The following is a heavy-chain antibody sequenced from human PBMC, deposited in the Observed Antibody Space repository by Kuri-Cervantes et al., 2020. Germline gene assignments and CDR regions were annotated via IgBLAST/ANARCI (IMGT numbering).Heavy chain of an antibody. CDR1: GGSISSGGYY. CDR2: IYYSGST. CDR3: ARYLWFGETYYFDY. D-gene: IGHD3-10*01. J-gene: IGHJ4*02. V-gene: IGHV4-61*08. Sequence: SETLSLTCTVSGGSISSGGYYWSWIRQHPGKGLEWIGYIYYSGSTNYNPSLKSRVTISVDTSKNQFSLKLSSATAADTAVYYCARYLWFGETYYFDYWGQGTLVTVSS.